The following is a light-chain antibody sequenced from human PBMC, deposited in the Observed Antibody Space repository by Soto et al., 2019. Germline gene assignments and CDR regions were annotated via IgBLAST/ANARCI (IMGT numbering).Light chain of an antibody. V-gene: IGKV3-11*01. Sequence: EIVLTQSPATLSCTPQGIASPSFMGSQTVSSCLAWYQQKPGQATWILIYEASNRATGIPARFSGSGSGADFTLTISSLESEDFALYYCQQHINWPLSFGGGAKVDIK. CDR2: EAS. CDR3: QQHINWPLS. CDR1: QTVSSC. J-gene: IGKJ4*01.